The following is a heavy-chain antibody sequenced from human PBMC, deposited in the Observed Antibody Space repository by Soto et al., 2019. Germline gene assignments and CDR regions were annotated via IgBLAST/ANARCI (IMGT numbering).Heavy chain of an antibody. CDR2: INAGNGNT. Sequence: GASVKVSCKASGYTFTSYAMHWVRQAPGQRLEWMGWINAGNGNTKYSQKFQGRVTITRDTSASTAYKKLSSLRSEDTDVYYCARVCRVGFGYCSGGSCYPIIYYFDYWGQGTLVTVSS. D-gene: IGHD2-15*01. J-gene: IGHJ4*02. CDR3: ARVCRVGFGYCSGGSCYPIIYYFDY. CDR1: GYTFTSYA. V-gene: IGHV1-3*01.